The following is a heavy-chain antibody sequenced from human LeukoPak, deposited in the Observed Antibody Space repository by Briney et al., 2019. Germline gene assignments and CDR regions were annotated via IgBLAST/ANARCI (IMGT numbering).Heavy chain of an antibody. CDR2: IRYDGSDK. V-gene: IGHV3-30*02. J-gene: IGHJ4*02. Sequence: PGGSLRLSCAASGFNFSRNGMHWVRQAPGQGLEWVAFIRYDGSDKYYADSVKGRFTIYRDNSKNTLYLQMNSLRVEDTAVYYCAKRGDYYFDYWGQGTLVTVSS. D-gene: IGHD3-16*01. CDR3: AKRGDYYFDY. CDR1: GFNFSRNG.